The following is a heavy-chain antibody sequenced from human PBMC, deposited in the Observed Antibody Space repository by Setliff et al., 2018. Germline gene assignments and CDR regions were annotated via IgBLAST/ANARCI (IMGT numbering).Heavy chain of an antibody. CDR2: INHSGST. CDR3: ARDGSTYYYDSSGYLL. D-gene: IGHD3-22*01. Sequence: PSETLSLTCAVYGGSFSTYYWIWIRQPPGKGLEWIGEINHSGSTNYNPSLKSRVTISVDKSKNQFSLKLSSVTAADTAVYYCARDGSTYYYDSSGYLLWGQGTMVTVSS. J-gene: IGHJ3*01. V-gene: IGHV4-34*01. CDR1: GGSFSTYY.